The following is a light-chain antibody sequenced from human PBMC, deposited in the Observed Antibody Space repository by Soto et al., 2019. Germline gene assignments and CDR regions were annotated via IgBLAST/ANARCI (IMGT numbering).Light chain of an antibody. Sequence: QSALTQPASVSGSPGQSITISCSGTPSDIGAYNYVSWYQHLPGKAPKVIIYDVTNRPSGVSSRFSGSKSGTTASLTISGLQAEDEANYYCGSYTISSTLMIFGGGTKLT. CDR1: PSDIGAYNY. J-gene: IGLJ2*01. V-gene: IGLV2-14*03. CDR3: GSYTISSTLMI. CDR2: DVT.